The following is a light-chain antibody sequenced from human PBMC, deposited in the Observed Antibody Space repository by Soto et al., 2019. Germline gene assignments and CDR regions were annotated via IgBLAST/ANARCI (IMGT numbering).Light chain of an antibody. Sequence: DIQMTQSPSTLSASVGDRVTITCRASQSISSWLAWYQQKPGKAPKLLIYDASSLESGVPSRFSGSGSGTEFTLTISSLQPDDFATYYCQQYNSYPVFGQGIKLEIK. CDR2: DAS. CDR3: QQYNSYPV. V-gene: IGKV1-5*01. J-gene: IGKJ2*01. CDR1: QSISSW.